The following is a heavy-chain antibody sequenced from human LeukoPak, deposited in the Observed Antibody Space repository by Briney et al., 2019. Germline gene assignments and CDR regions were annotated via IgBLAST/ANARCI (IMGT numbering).Heavy chain of an antibody. CDR3: ARGGWLVY. CDR2: INSTSGDT. J-gene: IGHJ4*02. D-gene: IGHD6-19*01. V-gene: IGHV1-2*02. CDR1: GYSFTDYY. Sequence: GASVKVSCRASGYSFTDYYIHWVRQAPGQGLEWMAWINSTSGDTNYAQNFQGRVTVTMDMSLSTAYMELSRLRSDDTALYYCARGGWLVYWGQGTLVTVSS.